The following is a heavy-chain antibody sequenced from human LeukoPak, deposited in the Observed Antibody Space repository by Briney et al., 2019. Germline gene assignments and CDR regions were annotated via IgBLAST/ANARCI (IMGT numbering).Heavy chain of an antibody. D-gene: IGHD6-13*01. CDR1: GGSISSYY. CDR2: IYYSGST. Sequence: SETLSLTCTVSGGSISSYYWSWIRQPPGKGLEWIGYIYYSGSTNYNPSLKSRVTMSVDTSNNQFSLKLSSVTAADTAVYYCARRSAVGTFDYWGQGTLVTVSS. V-gene: IGHV4-59*01. CDR3: ARRSAVGTFDY. J-gene: IGHJ4*02.